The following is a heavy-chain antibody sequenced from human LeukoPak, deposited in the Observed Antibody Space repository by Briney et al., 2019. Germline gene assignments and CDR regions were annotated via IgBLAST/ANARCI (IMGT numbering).Heavy chain of an antibody. Sequence: GGSLTLSCPASGFTFSSYAMSWVRQAPGKGLEWVSAISGSGGSTYYADSVKGRFTISRDNSKNTLYLQMNSLRAEDTAVYFCAKDFRYSYGYVFDYWGQGRLVTVSS. CDR1: GFTFSSYA. D-gene: IGHD5-18*01. CDR2: ISGSGGST. V-gene: IGHV3-23*01. J-gene: IGHJ4*02. CDR3: AKDFRYSYGYVFDY.